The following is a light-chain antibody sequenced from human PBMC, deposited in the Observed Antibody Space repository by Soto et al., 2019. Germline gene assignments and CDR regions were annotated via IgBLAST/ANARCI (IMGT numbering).Light chain of an antibody. V-gene: IGKV3-20*01. Sequence: EIVLTQSPGTLSLSPGERATLSCRASQSVSNSLAWYQQKPGQPPRLLIYDVSNRATGIPARFSGSGSGTDFTLTISRLEPEDFAVYYCQQYGSSPITFGQGTRLEIK. CDR1: QSVSNS. J-gene: IGKJ5*01. CDR3: QQYGSSPIT. CDR2: DVS.